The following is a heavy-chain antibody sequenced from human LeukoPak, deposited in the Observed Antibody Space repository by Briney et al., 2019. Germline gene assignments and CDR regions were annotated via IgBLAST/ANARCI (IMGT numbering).Heavy chain of an antibody. CDR3: ARARRDLLYPLY. Sequence: SETLSLTCNVSGGPISGYFWSWIRQSPVKGLEYIGYIYYSGTTNYNPSLKSRVTISVDTSKNQFSLKLTSVTAADTAVYYCARARRDLLYPLYWGQGTLVTVSS. CDR1: GGPISGYF. V-gene: IGHV4-59*01. J-gene: IGHJ4*02. D-gene: IGHD3-16*02. CDR2: IYYSGTT.